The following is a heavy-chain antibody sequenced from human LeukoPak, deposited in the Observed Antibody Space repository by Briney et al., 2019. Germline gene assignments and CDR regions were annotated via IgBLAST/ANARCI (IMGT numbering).Heavy chain of an antibody. J-gene: IGHJ3*02. CDR3: ARDGGYYGSGTGAFDI. Sequence: GGSRRLSCAAFRLTFSSPWMHWVRQAPGKGLVWVSRINSDGTTTTYADSVKGRFTVSRDNAKNTLYLQMNSLRAEDTAVYYCARDGGYYGSGTGAFDIWGQGTMVTVSS. CDR1: RLTFSSPW. V-gene: IGHV3-74*01. CDR2: INSDGTTT. D-gene: IGHD3-10*01.